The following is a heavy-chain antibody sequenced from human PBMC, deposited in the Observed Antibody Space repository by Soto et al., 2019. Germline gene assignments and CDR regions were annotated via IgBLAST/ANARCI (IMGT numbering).Heavy chain of an antibody. V-gene: IGHV6-1*01. CDR2: TYYRSKWYN. J-gene: IGHJ6*02. D-gene: IGHD6-19*01. Sequence: SQTLSLTCVISGDSVSSNSAAWNWIRQSPSRGLEWLGRTYYRSKWYNDYAVSVKSRITINPDTSKNQFSLQLNSVTPEDTAVYYCARDEYSSGWATRSFYYYYGMDVWGQGTTVTVSS. CDR3: ARDEYSSGWATRSFYYYYGMDV. CDR1: GDSVSSNSAA.